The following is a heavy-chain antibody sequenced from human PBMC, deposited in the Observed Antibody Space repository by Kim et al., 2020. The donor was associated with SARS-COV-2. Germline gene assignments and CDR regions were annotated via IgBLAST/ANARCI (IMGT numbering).Heavy chain of an antibody. J-gene: IGHJ5*02. CDR1: GGSISSSSYY. D-gene: IGHD2-15*01. V-gene: IGHV4-39*01. Sequence: SETLSLTCTVSGGSISSSSYYWGWIRQPPGKGLEWIGSIYYSGSTYYNPSLKSRVTISVDTSKNQFSLKLSSVTAADTAVYYCARHWQGRYCSGGSCSFLSWFDPWGQGTLVTVSS. CDR2: IYYSGST. CDR3: ARHWQGRYCSGGSCSFLSWFDP.